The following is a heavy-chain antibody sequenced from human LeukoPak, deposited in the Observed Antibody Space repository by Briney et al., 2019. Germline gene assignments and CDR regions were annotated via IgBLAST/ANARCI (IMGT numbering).Heavy chain of an antibody. Sequence: PGGSLRLSCAASGFTFSSYAMSWVRQAPGKGLEWVSAISGSGGSTYYADSVKGRFTISRDNSKNTLYLQTNSLRAEDTAVYYFAKTGYGDYNYYFDYWGQGTLVTVSS. D-gene: IGHD4-17*01. CDR2: ISGSGGST. CDR1: GFTFSSYA. J-gene: IGHJ4*02. V-gene: IGHV3-23*01. CDR3: AKTGYGDYNYYFDY.